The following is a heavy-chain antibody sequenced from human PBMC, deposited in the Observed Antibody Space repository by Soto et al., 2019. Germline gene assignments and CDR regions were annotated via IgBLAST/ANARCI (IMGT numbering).Heavy chain of an antibody. J-gene: IGHJ6*03. CDR1: GFTFSSYS. CDR3: AREGCSGGSCIYYYYMDV. CDR2: ISSSSSYI. D-gene: IGHD2-15*01. V-gene: IGHV3-21*01. Sequence: GGSLRLSCAASGFTFSSYSVNWVRQAPGKGLEWVSSISSSSSYIYYADSVKGRFTISRDNAKNSLYLQMNSLRAEDTAVYYCAREGCSGGSCIYYYYMDVWGKGTTVTVSS.